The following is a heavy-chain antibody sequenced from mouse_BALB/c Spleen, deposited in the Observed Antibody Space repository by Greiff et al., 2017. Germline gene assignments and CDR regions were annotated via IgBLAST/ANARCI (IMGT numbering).Heavy chain of an antibody. V-gene: IGHV2-9*02. D-gene: IGHD2-14*01. CDR2: IWAGGST. CDR3: ARDPYYRYDYYAMDY. CDR1: GFSLTSYG. J-gene: IGHJ4*01. Sequence: QVQLKESGPGLVAPSQSLSITCTVSGFSLTSYGVHWVRQPPGKGLEWLGVIWAGGSTNYNSALMSRLSISKDNSKSQVFLKMNSLQTDDTAMYYCARDPYYRYDYYAMDYWGQGTSVTVSS.